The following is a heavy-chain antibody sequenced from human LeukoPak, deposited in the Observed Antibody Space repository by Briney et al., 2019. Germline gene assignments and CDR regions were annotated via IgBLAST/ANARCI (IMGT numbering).Heavy chain of an antibody. CDR2: IYYSGST. D-gene: IGHD2-2*01. Sequence: SETLSLTCTISGGSVSSSSYYWGWIRQPPGKGLEWIGIIYYSGSTYYNPSLKSRLTISVDTSKNQFSLKLSSVTATDTAVYYCARRGYCSSTSCYEYWFDPWGQGTLVTVSS. CDR3: ARRGYCSSTSCYEYWFDP. V-gene: IGHV4-39*01. CDR1: GGSVSSSSYY. J-gene: IGHJ5*02.